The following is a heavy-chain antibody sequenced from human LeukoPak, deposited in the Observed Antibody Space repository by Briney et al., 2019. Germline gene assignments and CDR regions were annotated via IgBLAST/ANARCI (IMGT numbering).Heavy chain of an antibody. D-gene: IGHD4-17*01. CDR2: IIPIFGTA. V-gene: IGHV1-69*01. J-gene: IGHJ4*02. Sequence: SVKVSCKASGGTFSSYAISWVRQAPGQGLEWMGGIIPIFGTANYAQKFQGRVTITADESTSTAYMELSSLRSEDTAVYYCASPLSDYGDYKGVFDYWGQGTLVTVSS. CDR1: GGTFSSYA. CDR3: ASPLSDYGDYKGVFDY.